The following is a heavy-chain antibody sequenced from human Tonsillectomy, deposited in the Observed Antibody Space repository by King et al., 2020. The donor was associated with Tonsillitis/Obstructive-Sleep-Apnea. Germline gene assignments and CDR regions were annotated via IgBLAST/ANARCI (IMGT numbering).Heavy chain of an antibody. CDR1: GFTFSSYS. CDR3: ARDRGMTPVTDGYNWFDP. Sequence: VQLVESGGGLVQPGGSLRLSCSASGFTFSSYSMNWVRPAPGKGLEWVSYISRSSCAIYYSDSVKGRFTISSENAKNSLYLQMNSLRDEDTAVYYCARDRGMTPVTDGYNWFDPWGQGALVTVSS. J-gene: IGHJ5*02. D-gene: IGHD4-11*01. CDR2: ISRSSCAI. V-gene: IGHV3-48*02.